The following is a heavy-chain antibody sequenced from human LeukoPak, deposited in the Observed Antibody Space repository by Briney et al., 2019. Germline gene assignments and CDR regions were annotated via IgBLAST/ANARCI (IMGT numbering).Heavy chain of an antibody. V-gene: IGHV3-9*01. CDR2: ISWNSGSI. J-gene: IGHJ4*02. CDR3: AKDGATMVRGGWEFDY. Sequence: GGSLRLSCAASGFTFDDYAMHWGRQAPGKGLGWVSGISWNSGSIGYADSVKGRFTISRDNAKNALYLQMNSLRAEDTALYYCAKDGATMVRGGWEFDYWGQGTLVTVSS. D-gene: IGHD3-10*01. CDR1: GFTFDDYA.